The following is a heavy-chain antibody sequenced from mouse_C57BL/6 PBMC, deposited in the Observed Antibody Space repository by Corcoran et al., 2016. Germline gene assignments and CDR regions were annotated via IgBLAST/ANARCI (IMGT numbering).Heavy chain of an antibody. V-gene: IGHV1-26*01. CDR3: ARSYSNFAMDY. CDR1: GYTFTDYY. Sequence: EVQLQQSGPELVKPGASVKISCKASGYTFTDYYMNWVKQSHGKSLEWIGDINPNNGGTSYNQKFKGKATLTVDKSSSTAYMELRSLTSEDSAVYYCARSYSNFAMDYWSQGTSVTVSS. D-gene: IGHD2-5*01. J-gene: IGHJ4*01. CDR2: INPNNGGT.